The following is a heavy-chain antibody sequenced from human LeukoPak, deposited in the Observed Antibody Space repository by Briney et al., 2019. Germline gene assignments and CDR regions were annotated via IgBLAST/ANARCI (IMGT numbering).Heavy chain of an antibody. CDR2: IYPGDSDT. CDR3: ARPYYYDSSGHDAFDI. Sequence: GESPKISCKGSGYSFTSYWIGWVRQMPGKGLEWMGIIYPGDSDTRYSPSFQGQVTISADKSISTAYLQWSSLKASDTAMYYCARPYYYDSSGHDAFDIWGQGTMVTVSS. V-gene: IGHV5-51*01. J-gene: IGHJ3*02. CDR1: GYSFTSYW. D-gene: IGHD3-22*01.